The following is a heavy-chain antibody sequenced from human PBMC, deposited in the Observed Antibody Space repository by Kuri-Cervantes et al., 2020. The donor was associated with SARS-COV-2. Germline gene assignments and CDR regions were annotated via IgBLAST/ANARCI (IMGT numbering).Heavy chain of an antibody. V-gene: IGHV4-39*07. Sequence: GSLRPSCTVSGGSISSSSYYWGWIRQPPGKGLEWIGSIYYSGSTYYNPSLKSRVTISVDTSKNQFSLKLSSVTAADTAVYYCASIPGGSAAYYYGMDVWGQGTTVTVSS. CDR2: IYYSGST. CDR1: GGSISSSSYY. D-gene: IGHD2-15*01. J-gene: IGHJ6*02. CDR3: ASIPGGSAAYYYGMDV.